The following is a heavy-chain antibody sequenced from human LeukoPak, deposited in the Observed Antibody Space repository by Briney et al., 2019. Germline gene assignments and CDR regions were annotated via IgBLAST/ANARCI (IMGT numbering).Heavy chain of an antibody. V-gene: IGHV4-30-4*01. D-gene: IGHD3-9*01. CDR3: ARGVLRYFDWFPLGDALDI. J-gene: IGHJ3*02. CDR1: GGSISSGDYY. CDR2: IYYSGST. Sequence: SETLSLTCTVSGGSISSGDYYWSWIRQPPGKGLEWIGYIYYSGSTYYNPSLKSRVTISVDTSKNQFSLKLSSVTAADTAVYYCARGVLRYFDWFPLGDALDIWGQGTMVTVSS.